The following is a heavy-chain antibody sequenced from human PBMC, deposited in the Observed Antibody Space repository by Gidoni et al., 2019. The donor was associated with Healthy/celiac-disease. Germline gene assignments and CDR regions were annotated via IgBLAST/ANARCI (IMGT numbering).Heavy chain of an antibody. CDR3: ARAWARSPFDY. D-gene: IGHD1-26*01. CDR2: INPRGGST. CDR1: GYTFTSYY. J-gene: IGHJ4*02. Sequence: QVQLVQSGAEVKKPGASVKVSCKASGYTFTSYYMHWVRQAPGQGIEWMGIINPRGGSTSYAQKFQGRVTMTRETSTSTVYMELSSLRSEDTAVYYCARAWARSPFDYWGQGTLVTVSS. V-gene: IGHV1-46*01.